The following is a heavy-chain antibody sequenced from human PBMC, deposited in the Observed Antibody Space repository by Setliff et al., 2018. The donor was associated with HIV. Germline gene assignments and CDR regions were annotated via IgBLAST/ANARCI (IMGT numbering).Heavy chain of an antibody. CDR2: ISWDGANL. CDR3: ARGTSRTSWYDFDY. J-gene: IGHJ4*02. V-gene: IGHV3-9*01. Sequence: GGSLRLSCEASGFMIGNYGLHWVRQIPGKGLEWVASISWDGANLGYADSVKGRFIISRDNAKNFVYLQVNSLRAEDTALYYCARGTSRTSWYDFDYWGQGTLVTVSS. D-gene: IGHD6-13*01. CDR1: GFMIGNYG.